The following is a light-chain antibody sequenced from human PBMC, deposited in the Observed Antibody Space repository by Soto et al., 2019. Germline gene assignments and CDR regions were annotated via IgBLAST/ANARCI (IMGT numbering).Light chain of an antibody. CDR1: QSLLHSAGKNY. Sequence: VMTPTPRSLSHAPGQPASISCKYSQSLLHSAGKNYLSWYDQKPGQSPQLLIYDVSIRVSGVPDRFSGSGSGTDFTLKISRLETEDFGVYYCKQYGRSPPTFGQGTRLEN. CDR2: DVS. CDR3: KQYGRSPPT. J-gene: IGKJ5*01. V-gene: IGKV2-29*03.